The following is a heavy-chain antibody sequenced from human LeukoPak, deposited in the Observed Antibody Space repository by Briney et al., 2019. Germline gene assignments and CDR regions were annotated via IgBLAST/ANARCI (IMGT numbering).Heavy chain of an antibody. CDR2: IKSKIGGATA. J-gene: IGHJ5*02. CDR3: ATDRAWFDP. V-gene: IGHV3-15*01. D-gene: IGHD3-10*01. CDR1: GITFSTAW. Sequence: PGGSLTLSCAASGITFSTAWMSWFRQAPGKGPEWVGRIKSKIGGATADYAAPVKDRFTIPRDDSKNTLYLQMNSLKTEDTAVYYCATDRAWFDPWGQGTLVTVSS.